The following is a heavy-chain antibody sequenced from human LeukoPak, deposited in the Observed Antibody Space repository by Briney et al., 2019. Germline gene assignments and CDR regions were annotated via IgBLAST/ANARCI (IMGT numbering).Heavy chain of an antibody. V-gene: IGHV3-20*01. CDR2: INWNGGST. Sequence: GGSLRLSCAASGFTFSSYWMHWVRQAPGKGLVWVSGINWNGGSTGYADSVKGRFTISRDNAKNSLYLQMNSLRAEDTALYHCARAYYYDSSGYYFDYWGQGTLVTVSS. D-gene: IGHD3-22*01. J-gene: IGHJ4*02. CDR3: ARAYYYDSSGYYFDY. CDR1: GFTFSSYW.